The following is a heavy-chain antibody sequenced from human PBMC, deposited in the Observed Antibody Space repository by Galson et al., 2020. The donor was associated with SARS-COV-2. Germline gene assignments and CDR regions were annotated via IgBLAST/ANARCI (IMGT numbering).Heavy chain of an antibody. CDR2: ISYSGTT. D-gene: IGHD4-17*01. CDR3: ARRGGTVTTQQFDL. J-gene: IGHJ2*01. Sequence: SETLSLTCTVSGGSISTTSYFWGWIRQPPGKGLEWIGTISYSGTTYYNPSLRSRVTISVDTSKNQFSLNLNYVTAADTAVYYCARRGGTVTTQQFDLWGRGTLVTVSS. CDR1: GGSISTTSYF. V-gene: IGHV4-39*01.